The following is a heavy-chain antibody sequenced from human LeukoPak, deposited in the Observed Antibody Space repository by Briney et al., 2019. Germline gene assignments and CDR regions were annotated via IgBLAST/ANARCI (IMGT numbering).Heavy chain of an antibody. Sequence: SRPTLVKPTQTLTLTSTFSGFSLSTSGVGVGWFSQPPGKALEWLARICWNDDKRYSPALKGRLTITKDTSKTLVVITMTNMDPVDTATYCCAPRRITAAGQYFDYWGQGTLVTVSS. CDR3: APRRITAAGQYFDY. CDR1: GFSLSTSGVG. CDR2: ICWNDDK. J-gene: IGHJ4*02. V-gene: IGHV2-5*01. D-gene: IGHD6-13*01.